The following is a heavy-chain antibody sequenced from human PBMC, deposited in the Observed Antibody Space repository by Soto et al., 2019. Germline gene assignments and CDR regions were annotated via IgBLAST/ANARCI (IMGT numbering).Heavy chain of an antibody. D-gene: IGHD3-9*01. V-gene: IGHV2-5*02. CDR1: GFSLTTSAVG. Sequence: QITLKESGPTLVKPTQTLTLTCTFSGFSLTTSAVGVGWIRQPPGKALEWLALIYWDDDKHYNPALQSMLTLSKHTSKNPVGTTVPTMDPVDTSISVCAHSRVEILSAYYDGWSDPWCQETLVTVSS. CDR2: IYWDDDK. CDR3: AHSRVEILSAYYDGWSDP. J-gene: IGHJ5*02.